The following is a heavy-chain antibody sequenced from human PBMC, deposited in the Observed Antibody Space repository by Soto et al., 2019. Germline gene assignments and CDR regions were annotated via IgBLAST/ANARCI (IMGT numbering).Heavy chain of an antibody. CDR1: GYTFTNYD. J-gene: IGHJ6*02. V-gene: IGHV1-8*01. CDR2: MNPNSGNT. CDR3: ARCPITISGVLKGGGMDV. Sequence: QVQLVQSGAEVKKPGASVKVSCKASGYTFTNYDISWVRQATGQGLEWMGWMNPNSGNTGYAQKFQGRVTMTRNTSISTAYMELSSLRSEDTAVYYCARCPITISGVLKGGGMDVWGQGTTVTVS. D-gene: IGHD3-3*01.